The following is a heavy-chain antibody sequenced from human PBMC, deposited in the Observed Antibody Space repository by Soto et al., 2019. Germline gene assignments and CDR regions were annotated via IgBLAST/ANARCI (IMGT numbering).Heavy chain of an antibody. CDR3: ARECGMDV. CDR1: GYSFHTYA. J-gene: IGHJ6*02. CDR2: ISGYNGTT. Sequence: QVQLVQSGAEVKKPGASVNVSCKASGYSFHTYAISWVRQAPGQGLEWVGWISGYNGTTNYAQKFQGRVTLTRDTSTKTAFLELRSLTGDDTAVYYCARECGMDVWDQGTTVTVSS. V-gene: IGHV1-18*01.